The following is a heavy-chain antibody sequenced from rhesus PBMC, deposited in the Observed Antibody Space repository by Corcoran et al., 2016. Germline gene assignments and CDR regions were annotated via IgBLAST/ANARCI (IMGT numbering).Heavy chain of an antibody. CDR2: ITYSGST. CDR1: GYSISSGYY. J-gene: IGHJ4*01. V-gene: IGHV4-122*02. CDR3: ARRYYYGSGYSYYFDY. D-gene: IGHD3-28*01. Sequence: QVQLQESGPGLVKPSETLSLTCAVSGYSISSGYYWSWSRQPPGKGREWIGYITYSGSTSYNPSLKSRVTISSDTSKNQFSLKLSSVTAADTAVYYCARRYYYGSGYSYYFDYWGQGVLVTVSS.